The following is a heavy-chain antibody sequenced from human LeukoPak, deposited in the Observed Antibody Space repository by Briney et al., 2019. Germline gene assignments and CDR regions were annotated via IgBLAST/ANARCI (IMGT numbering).Heavy chain of an antibody. CDR1: GGSISSYY. D-gene: IGHD2-15*01. Sequence: SETLSLTCIVSGGSISSYYWSWIRQPAGEGLEWIGHIYTTGITTYNPSPSYNPSLKSRVTMSVDTSRNQFSLNLSFVTAADTAVYYCARPSPRHGGFDIWGQGTMVTVSS. J-gene: IGHJ3*02. CDR2: IYTTGITTYNPSP. V-gene: IGHV4-4*07. CDR3: ARPSPRHGGFDI.